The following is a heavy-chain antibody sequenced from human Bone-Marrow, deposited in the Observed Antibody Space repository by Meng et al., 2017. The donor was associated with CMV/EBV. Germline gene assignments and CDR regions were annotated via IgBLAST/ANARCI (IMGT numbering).Heavy chain of an antibody. V-gene: IGHV4-38-2*02. CDR1: GYSISSGYY. J-gene: IGHJ6*02. D-gene: IGHD1-1*01. CDR3: ASPGPNWLNYYYGMDV. Sequence: SETLSLTCTVSGYSISSGYYWGWVRQPPGKGLEWIGEINHSGSTNYNPSLKSRVTISVDTSKNQFSLKLSSVTAADTAVYYCASPGPNWLNYYYGMDVWGQGTTVTVSS. CDR2: INHSGST.